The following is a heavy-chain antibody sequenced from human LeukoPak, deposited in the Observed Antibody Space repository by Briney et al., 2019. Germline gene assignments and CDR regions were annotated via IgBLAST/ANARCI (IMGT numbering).Heavy chain of an antibody. J-gene: IGHJ6*02. D-gene: IGHD3-3*01. CDR2: INHRGST. V-gene: IGHV4-34*01. CDR1: GGSFSVYS. CDR3: ARHSTYYDFWSGYYTHGMDV. Sequence: SETLSLTCAVYGGSFSVYSWGWFRQPPGKGLEGIGEINHRGSTNYNPSLKSRVTISVDTSKNQFSLKLSSVTAADTAVYYCARHSTYYDFWSGYYTHGMDVWGQGTTVTVSS.